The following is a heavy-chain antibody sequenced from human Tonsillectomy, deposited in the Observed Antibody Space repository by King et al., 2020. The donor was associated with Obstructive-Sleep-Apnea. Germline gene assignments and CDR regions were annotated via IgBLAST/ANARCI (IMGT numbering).Heavy chain of an antibody. D-gene: IGHD2-15*01. CDR1: GFTFDDYA. J-gene: IGHJ4*02. V-gene: IGHV3-9*01. CDR2: ISWNSGSI. CDR3: AKDSRSGYCSGGSCYSLDY. Sequence: VQLVESGGGLVQPGRSLRLSCAASGFTFDDYAMHWVRQAPGKGLEWVSGISWNSGSIGDADSVKGRFTISRDNAKNSLYLQMNSLRAEDTALYYCAKDSRSGYCSGGSCYSLDYWGQGTLVTVSS.